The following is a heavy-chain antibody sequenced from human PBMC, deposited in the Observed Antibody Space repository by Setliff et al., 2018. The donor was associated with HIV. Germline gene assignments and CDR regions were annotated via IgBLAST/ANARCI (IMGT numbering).Heavy chain of an antibody. CDR1: AFTFNDHW. Sequence: GGSLRLSCAASAFTFNDHWMSWVRQAPGKGLEWVANIKKDGSEKNLVDSVKGRFSISRDNAQNSVFLQMDSMRVEDTAVYYCVVGHYRSSSGWGQGTMVT. J-gene: IGHJ4*02. V-gene: IGHV3-7*03. CDR3: VVGHYRSSSG. D-gene: IGHD6-6*01. CDR2: IKKDGSEK.